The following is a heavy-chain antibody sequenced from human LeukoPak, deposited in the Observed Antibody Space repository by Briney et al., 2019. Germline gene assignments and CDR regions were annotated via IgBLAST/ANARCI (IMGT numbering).Heavy chain of an antibody. CDR2: IYHSGST. J-gene: IGHJ4*02. V-gene: IGHV4-39*07. D-gene: IGHD6-19*01. Sequence: PSETLSLTCTVSGGSISSNSYYWSWIRQPPGKGLEWIGEIYHSGSTNYNPSLKSRVTISVDKSKNQFSLKLSSVTAADTAVYYCARWAVAANYFDYWGQGTLVTVSS. CDR1: GGSISSNSYY. CDR3: ARWAVAANYFDY.